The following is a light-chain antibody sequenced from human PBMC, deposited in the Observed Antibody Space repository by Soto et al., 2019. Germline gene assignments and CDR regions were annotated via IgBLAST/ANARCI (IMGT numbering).Light chain of an antibody. J-gene: IGKJ1*01. V-gene: IGKV1-5*01. CDR2: DAS. CDR1: QSISSW. CDR3: QQYNSYSPWT. Sequence: DIQMTQSPSTLSASVGDRVTITCRASQSISSWLAWYQQKPGKAPKLLIYDASSLESGVPSRFSGSGSGTEFTLPISSLQPDDFATYYCQQYNSYSPWTFGQGTKVAIK.